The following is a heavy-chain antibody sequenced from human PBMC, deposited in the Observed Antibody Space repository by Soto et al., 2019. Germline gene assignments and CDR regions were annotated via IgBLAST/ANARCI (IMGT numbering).Heavy chain of an antibody. J-gene: IGHJ6*02. CDR1: GYSFTSYW. Sequence: PGESLKISCKGSGYSFTSYWIGWVRQMPGKGLEWMGIIYPGDSDTRYSPSFQGQVTISADKSISPAYLQWSSLKASDTAMYYCVRSRCWYAAKYYDCGIDVWGQGTMVTV. V-gene: IGHV5-51*01. CDR2: IYPGDSDT. D-gene: IGHD6-13*01. CDR3: VRSRCWYAAKYYDCGIDV.